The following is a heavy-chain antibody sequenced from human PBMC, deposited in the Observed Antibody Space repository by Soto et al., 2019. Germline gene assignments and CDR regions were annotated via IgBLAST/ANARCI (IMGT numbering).Heavy chain of an antibody. CDR3: ARGSIAVAGRNQLDY. V-gene: IGHV1-3*01. CDR1: GYFFTSYA. Sequence: QVQLVQSGPEVKKTGASVKVSCRASGYFFTSYAIHWVRQAPGPRLEWLGWINAANGHTKYPQNSQGRVIITRDTSANTVYMEVSSLKSGDTAVYYCARGSIAVAGRNQLDYWGQGTRVTVFS. J-gene: IGHJ4*02. D-gene: IGHD6-19*01. CDR2: INAANGHT.